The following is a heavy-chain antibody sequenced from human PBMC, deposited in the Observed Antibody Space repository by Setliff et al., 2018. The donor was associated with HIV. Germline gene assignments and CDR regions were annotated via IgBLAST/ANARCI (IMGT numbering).Heavy chain of an antibody. CDR3: ASGRGIYGSGALEAYDI. CDR2: ISGYGNR. V-gene: IGHV1-18*04. D-gene: IGHD3-10*01. Sequence: ASVKVSCKASGYTFTGYFIHWVRQAPGQGLEWMGWISGYGNRKYAQKFEGRLTVTTDTSTSTAYMELRTLRSDDTAVYFCASGRGIYGSGALEAYDIWGQGTMVT. J-gene: IGHJ3*02. CDR1: GYTFTGYF.